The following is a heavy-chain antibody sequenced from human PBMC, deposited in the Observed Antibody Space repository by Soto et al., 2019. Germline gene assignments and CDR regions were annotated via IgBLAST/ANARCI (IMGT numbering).Heavy chain of an antibody. CDR3: AKDLAY. CDR1: GFTFSSYG. Sequence: GGSLRLSCAASGFTFSSYGMHWVRQAPGKGLEWVAVISYDGSNKYYADSVKGRFTISRDNSKNTLYLQMNSLRAEDTAVYYCAKDLAYWGQGTLVPVSS. J-gene: IGHJ1*01. V-gene: IGHV3-30*18. D-gene: IGHD5-12*01. CDR2: ISYDGSNK.